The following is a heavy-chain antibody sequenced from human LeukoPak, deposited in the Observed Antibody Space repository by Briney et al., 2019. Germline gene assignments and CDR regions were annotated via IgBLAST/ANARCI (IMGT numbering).Heavy chain of an antibody. V-gene: IGHV4-59*11. CDR2: IYYSGTT. Sequence: PSETLSLTCTVSGGSISPLYWSWIRQPPGKGLEFIEYIYYSGTTNYNPSLKSRVTLSVDTSKNQFSLKLSSVTAADTAVYYCARGGVAAKYYFDSWGQGTLVTVSS. J-gene: IGHJ4*02. D-gene: IGHD3-10*01. CDR3: ARGGVAAKYYFDS. CDR1: GGSISPLY.